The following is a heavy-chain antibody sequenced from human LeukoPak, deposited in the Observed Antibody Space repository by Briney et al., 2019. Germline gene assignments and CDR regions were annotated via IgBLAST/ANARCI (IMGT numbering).Heavy chain of an antibody. D-gene: IGHD6-6*01. V-gene: IGHV3-23*01. Sequence: GGSLRLSCAASGFGFSEYVMSWVRQAPGKGLEWVSTISGGGDGTHYADSVKGRFTISRDNSKNTLYLQMNSLRAEDTAVYYCAKGRGIAARQSLDYWGQGTLVTVSS. CDR1: GFGFSEYV. CDR3: AKGRGIAARQSLDY. CDR2: ISGGGDGT. J-gene: IGHJ4*02.